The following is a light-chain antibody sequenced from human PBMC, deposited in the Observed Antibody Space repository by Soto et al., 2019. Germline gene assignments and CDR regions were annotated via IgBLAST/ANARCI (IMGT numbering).Light chain of an antibody. CDR2: DAS. Sequence: AIQLTQSPSSLSASVGDRVTITCRASKGISSALAWYQQKPGKAPKLLIYDASSLESGVPSRFSGSGSGTDFTRTISSLQPEEFATYYCEQFNSYPVTFGGGTKVEIK. CDR1: KGISSA. CDR3: EQFNSYPVT. J-gene: IGKJ4*01. V-gene: IGKV1-13*02.